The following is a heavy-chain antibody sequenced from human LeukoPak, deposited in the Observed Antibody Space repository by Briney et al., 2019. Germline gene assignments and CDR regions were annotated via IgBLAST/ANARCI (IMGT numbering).Heavy chain of an antibody. CDR2: IYYSGGT. CDR3: ARVEEYYDILTGYSRAGYFDY. Sequence: SETLSLTCTVSGGSISSYYWSWVRQPPGKGLEWIGYIYYSGGTNYTPSLKSRVTISVDTSKNQFSLKLSSVTAADTAVYYCARVEEYYDILTGYSRAGYFDYWGQGTLVTVSS. J-gene: IGHJ4*02. CDR1: GGSISSYY. V-gene: IGHV4-59*01. D-gene: IGHD3-9*01.